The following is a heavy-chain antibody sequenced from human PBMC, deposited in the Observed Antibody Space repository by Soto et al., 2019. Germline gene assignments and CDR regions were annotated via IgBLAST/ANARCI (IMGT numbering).Heavy chain of an antibody. CDR3: ARVARNSSSRYGDDY. CDR1: GGSFSGYY. CDR2: INHSGST. Sequence: PSETLSLTCAVYGGSFSGYYWSWIRQPPGKGLEWIGEINHSGSTNYNPSLKSRVTISVDTSKNQFSLKLSSVTAADTAVYYCARVARNSSSRYGDDYWGQGTLVTVSS. V-gene: IGHV4-34*01. D-gene: IGHD6-13*01. J-gene: IGHJ4*02.